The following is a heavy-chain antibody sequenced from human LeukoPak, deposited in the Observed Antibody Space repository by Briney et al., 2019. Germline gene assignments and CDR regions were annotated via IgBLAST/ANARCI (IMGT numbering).Heavy chain of an antibody. CDR3: ARASSLVWFDP. V-gene: IGHV4-34*01. J-gene: IGHJ5*02. Sequence: SSETLSLTCAVYGGSFSGYYWSWIRQPPGKGLEWIGEINHSGSTNYNPSLKSRVTISVDTSKNQFSLKLSSVTAADTAVYYCARASSLVWFDPGGQGTLVTVS. D-gene: IGHD6-13*01. CDR1: GGSFSGYY. CDR2: INHSGST.